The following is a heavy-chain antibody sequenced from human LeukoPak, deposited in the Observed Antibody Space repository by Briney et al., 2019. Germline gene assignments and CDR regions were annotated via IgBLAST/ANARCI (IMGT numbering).Heavy chain of an antibody. Sequence: SETLSLTCAVSGGSISSGGYSWSWIRQPPGKGLEWIGYIYHSGSTYYNPSLKSRVTISVDRSKNQFSLKLSPVTAADTAVYYCARVYYDSSGYPYGMDVWGQGTTVTVSS. CDR1: GGSISSGGYS. D-gene: IGHD3-22*01. CDR3: ARVYYDSSGYPYGMDV. V-gene: IGHV4-30-2*01. CDR2: IYHSGST. J-gene: IGHJ6*02.